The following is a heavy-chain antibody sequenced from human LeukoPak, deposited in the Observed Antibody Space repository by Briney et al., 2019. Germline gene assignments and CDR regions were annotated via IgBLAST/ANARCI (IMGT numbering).Heavy chain of an antibody. V-gene: IGHV4-34*01. CDR3: ARGRNYYDSSGIKTFDY. CDR1: GGSFSGYY. J-gene: IGHJ4*02. Sequence: PSETLSLTCAVYGGSFSGYYWSWIRQPPGKGLEWIGEINHSGSTKYNPSLKSRVTISVDTSKAQFSLKLNSVTAADTAVFYCARGRNYYDSSGIKTFDYWGQGTVVTVSS. CDR2: INHSGST. D-gene: IGHD3-22*01.